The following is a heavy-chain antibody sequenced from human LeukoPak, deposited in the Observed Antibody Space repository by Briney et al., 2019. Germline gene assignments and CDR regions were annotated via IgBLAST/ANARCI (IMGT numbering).Heavy chain of an antibody. CDR1: GFTFSSYS. V-gene: IGHV3-21*01. Sequence: GGSLRLSCAASGFTFSSYSMNWVRQAPGKGLEWVSSISSSSSYIYYADSVKGRFTISRDNAKNSLYLQMNSLRAEDTAVYYCARDGSSWYGDCDYWGQGTLVTVSS. CDR3: ARDGSSWYGDCDY. D-gene: IGHD6-13*01. CDR2: ISSSSSYI. J-gene: IGHJ4*02.